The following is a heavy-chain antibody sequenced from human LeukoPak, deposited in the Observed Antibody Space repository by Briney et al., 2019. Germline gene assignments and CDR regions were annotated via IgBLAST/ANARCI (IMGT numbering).Heavy chain of an antibody. CDR1: GGSVSSGSYY. D-gene: IGHD2-2*01. Sequence: SETLSLTCTVSGGSVSSGSYYWSWIRQPPGKGLEWIGYIYYSGSTNYNPSLKSRVTISVDTSKNPFSLKLSSVTAADTAVYYCAREAVVVPAAMSYYYGMDVWGQGTTVTVSS. V-gene: IGHV4-61*01. CDR3: AREAVVVPAAMSYYYGMDV. CDR2: IYYSGST. J-gene: IGHJ6*02.